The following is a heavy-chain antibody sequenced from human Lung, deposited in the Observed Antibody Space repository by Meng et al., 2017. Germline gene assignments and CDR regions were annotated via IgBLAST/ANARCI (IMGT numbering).Heavy chain of an antibody. CDR2: INHSGST. CDR1: GGSFSDYY. J-gene: IGHJ4*02. V-gene: IGHV4-34*01. CDR3: ARGPTTMAHDFDY. Sequence: VQLQQWGAGLLKPSDTLAPTFVVPGGSFSDYYWSWIRQPPGKGLEWIGEINHSGSTNYNPSLESRATISVDTSQNNLSLKLSSVTAADSAVYYCARGPTTMAHDFDYWGQGTLFTVSS. D-gene: IGHD4-11*01.